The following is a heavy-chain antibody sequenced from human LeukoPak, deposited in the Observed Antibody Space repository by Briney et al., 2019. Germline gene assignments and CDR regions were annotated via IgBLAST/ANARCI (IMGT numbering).Heavy chain of an antibody. V-gene: IGHV3-30-3*01. J-gene: IGHJ4*02. CDR1: GFTFIYYA. CDR2: ISYDGAKE. Sequence: GGSLRLSCTASGFTFIYYAMHWVRQAPGKGLESVAVISYDGAKEYYAGSVKGRFTISRDNSKNALYLQMNSLRGDDSAVYYCARDENDFWSGYPDYWGQGTLVTVSP. D-gene: IGHD3-3*01. CDR3: ARDENDFWSGYPDY.